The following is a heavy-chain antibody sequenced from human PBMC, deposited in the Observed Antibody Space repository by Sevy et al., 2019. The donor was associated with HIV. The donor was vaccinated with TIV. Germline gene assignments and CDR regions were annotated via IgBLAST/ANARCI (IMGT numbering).Heavy chain of an antibody. CDR1: GFIFSSYA. J-gene: IGHJ4*02. Sequence: GGSLRLSCAASGFIFSSYAMHWVRQAPGKGLEFVSVISSNGGSTYYANSVKGRFTISRDNTNNTRYHQMGSLRAEDMAVYYGAGAYCGGDCCSYVRTGFDFWGQGTLVTVSS. CDR2: ISSNGGST. CDR3: AGAYCGGDCCSYVRTGFDF. D-gene: IGHD2-21*02. V-gene: IGHV3-64*01.